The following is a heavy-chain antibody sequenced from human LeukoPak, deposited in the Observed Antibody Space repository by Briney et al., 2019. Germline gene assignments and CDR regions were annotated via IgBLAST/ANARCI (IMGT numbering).Heavy chain of an antibody. V-gene: IGHV4-34*01. CDR1: GGSFSGYY. CDR2: INHSGST. CDR3: ANWETGRDDAFDI. D-gene: IGHD1-14*01. Sequence: SETLSLTCAVYGGSFSGYYWSWIRQPPGKGLEWIGEINHSGSTNYNPSLESRVTISVDTSKNQFSLKLSSVTAADTAVYYCANWETGRDDAFDIWGQGTMVTVSS. J-gene: IGHJ3*02.